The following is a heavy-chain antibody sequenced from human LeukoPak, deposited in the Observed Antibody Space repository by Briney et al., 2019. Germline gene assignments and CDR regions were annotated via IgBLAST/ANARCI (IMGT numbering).Heavy chain of an antibody. D-gene: IGHD3-10*01. V-gene: IGHV4-34*01. CDR1: GGSFSGYY. CDR3: ARRPGDYYYGMDV. CDR2: INHSGST. J-gene: IGHJ6*02. Sequence: PSETLSLTCAVYGGSFSGYYWSWIRQPPGKGLEWIGEINHSGSTNYNPSLKSRVTISVDTSKNQFSLKLSSVTAADTAVYYCARRPGDYYYGMDVWGQGTTVTVSS.